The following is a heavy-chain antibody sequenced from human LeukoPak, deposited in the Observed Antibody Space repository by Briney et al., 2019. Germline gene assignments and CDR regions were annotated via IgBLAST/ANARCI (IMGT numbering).Heavy chain of an antibody. CDR2: IKEDGSEK. J-gene: IGHJ4*02. V-gene: IGHV3-7*01. D-gene: IGHD4-17*01. CDR3: ATDVDYGDSSF. CDR1: GFTFSKYW. Sequence: GGPLRLSCVASGFTFSKYWVNWVRQAPGKGLEWVANIKEDGSEKSYVDSVKGRFTISRDNAKNSLYLQMNNVRAEDTAVYYCATDVDYGDSSFWGQGTLVIVSS.